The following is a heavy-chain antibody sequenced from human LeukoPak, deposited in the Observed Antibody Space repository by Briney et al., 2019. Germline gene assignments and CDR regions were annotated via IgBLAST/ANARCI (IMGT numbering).Heavy chain of an antibody. CDR1: GGSISSSSYY. D-gene: IGHD3-9*01. CDR3: ARGNRGYYDILTGYARSRYWFDP. V-gene: IGHV4-39*07. Sequence: SETLSLTCTVSGGSISSSSYYWGWIRQPPGKGLEWIGSIYYSGSTHYNPSLKSRVTISVDTSKNQFSLKLSSVTAADTAVYYCARGNRGYYDILTGYARSRYWFDPWGQGTLVTVSS. J-gene: IGHJ5*02. CDR2: IYYSGST.